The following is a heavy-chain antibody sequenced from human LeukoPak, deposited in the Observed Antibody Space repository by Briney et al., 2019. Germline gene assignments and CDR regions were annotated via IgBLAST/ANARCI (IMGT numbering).Heavy chain of an antibody. V-gene: IGHV4-39*07. Sequence: SSETLSLTCTVSGGSISSSSYYWGWIRQPPGKGLEWIGSIYYSGSTYYNPSLKSRVTISVDTSKNQFSLKLSSVTAADTAVYYCARDGSIAVAGTIYWGQGTLVTVSS. CDR1: GGSISSSSYY. CDR3: ARDGSIAVAGTIY. CDR2: IYYSGST. D-gene: IGHD6-19*01. J-gene: IGHJ4*02.